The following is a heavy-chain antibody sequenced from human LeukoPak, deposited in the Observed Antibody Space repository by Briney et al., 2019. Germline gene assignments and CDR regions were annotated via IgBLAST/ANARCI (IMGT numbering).Heavy chain of an antibody. CDR2: IIPIFGTA. V-gene: IGHV1-69*05. Sequence: SVKVSCKASGGTFSSYAISWVRQAPGQGLEWMGGIIPIFGTANYAQKFQGRVSITTDESTSTAYMELSSLRSEDTAVYYCARVPSGVGEIDYWGRGTLVTVSS. J-gene: IGHJ4*02. CDR3: ARVPSGVGEIDY. CDR1: GGTFSSYA. D-gene: IGHD1-26*01.